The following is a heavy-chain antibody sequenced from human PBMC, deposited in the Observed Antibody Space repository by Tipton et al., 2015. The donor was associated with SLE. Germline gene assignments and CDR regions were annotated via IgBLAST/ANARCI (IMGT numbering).Heavy chain of an antibody. D-gene: IGHD2-21*02. CDR1: GDSLSNIGYY. CDR2: ISDGGGT. J-gene: IGHJ6*02. V-gene: IGHV4-61*08. CDR3: ARGMVTWRGAILGVDV. Sequence: TLSLTCTFSGDSLSNIGYYWTWIRQPPGKGLEWIGYISDGGGTNYNPSLKSRVTTSVDPAKNQFSLKLTSVTAADTAVYYCARGMVTWRGAILGVDVWGQGTTVNVSS.